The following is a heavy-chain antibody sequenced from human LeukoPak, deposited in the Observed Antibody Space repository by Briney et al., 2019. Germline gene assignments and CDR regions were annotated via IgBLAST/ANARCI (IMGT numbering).Heavy chain of an antibody. D-gene: IGHD5-24*01. V-gene: IGHV4-59*01. CDR2: IYYSGST. CDR3: ARVPGRWLHSYFDY. J-gene: IGHJ4*02. CDR1: GDSISTYY. Sequence: KPSETLSLTCTVSGDSISTYYWSWIRQPPGKGLEWIGYIYYSGSTTYNPSLKSRVTIPVDTSKNQFSLKLSSVTAADTAVYYCARVPGRWLHSYFDYWGQGTLVTVSS.